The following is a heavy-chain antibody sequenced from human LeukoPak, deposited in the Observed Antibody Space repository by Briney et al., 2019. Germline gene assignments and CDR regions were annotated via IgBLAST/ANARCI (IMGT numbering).Heavy chain of an antibody. J-gene: IGHJ3*02. V-gene: IGHV3-30*01. D-gene: IGHD2-15*01. CDR1: GFTFSSYA. CDR2: ISYDGSNK. Sequence: GGSLRLSCAASGFTFSSYAMHWVRQAPGKGLEWVAVISYDGSNKYYADSVKGRFTISRDNSKNTLYLQMNSLRAEDTAVYYCARDFVVVAATFLGAFDIWGQGTMVTVSS. CDR3: ARDFVVVAATFLGAFDI.